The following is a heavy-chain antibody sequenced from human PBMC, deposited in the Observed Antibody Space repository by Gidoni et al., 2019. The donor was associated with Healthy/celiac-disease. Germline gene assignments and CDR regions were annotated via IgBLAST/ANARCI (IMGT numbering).Heavy chain of an antibody. D-gene: IGHD2-15*01. CDR1: GGSISSGGYY. J-gene: IGHJ4*02. CDR3: ARDGGGYYFDY. V-gene: IGHV4-31*03. CDR2: IYYSGST. Sequence: QVPLQESGPGLLKPSQTLSLTFTVSGGSISSGGYYWSWIRQHPGKGLEWIGYIYYSGSTYYNPSRKSRVTISVDTSKNQFSQKLSSVTAADTAGYYCARDGGGYYFDYWGQGTLVTVSS.